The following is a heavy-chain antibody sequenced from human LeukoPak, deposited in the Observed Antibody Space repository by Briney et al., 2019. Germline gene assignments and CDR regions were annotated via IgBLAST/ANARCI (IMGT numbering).Heavy chain of an antibody. Sequence: GGSLKLSCAASGFTFSDSAIHWVRQASGKGLEWVGRIRGTSHGHATAYAASVRGRFTLSRDDSKNTAYLQMDSLKTEGTALYYCTRPTEGNLFDPWGEGTLHTV. CDR3: TRPTEGNLFDP. J-gene: IGHJ5*02. D-gene: IGHD1-26*01. CDR1: GFTFSDSA. CDR2: IRGTSHGHAT. V-gene: IGHV3-73*01.